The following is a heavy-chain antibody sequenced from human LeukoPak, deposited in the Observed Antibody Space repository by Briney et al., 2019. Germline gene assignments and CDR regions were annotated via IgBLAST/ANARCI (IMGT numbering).Heavy chain of an antibody. Sequence: GGSRRLSCAASGFTFSSYSMNWVRQAPGKGLEWVSSISTTSVYIYYADSVKGRFSISRDTAKNSLYLQMNSLRAEDTAVYYCARGGSSRPLAHWGQGTLVTVSS. CDR3: ARGGSSRPLAH. D-gene: IGHD1-1*01. CDR1: GFTFSSYS. CDR2: ISTTSVYI. J-gene: IGHJ4*02. V-gene: IGHV3-21*01.